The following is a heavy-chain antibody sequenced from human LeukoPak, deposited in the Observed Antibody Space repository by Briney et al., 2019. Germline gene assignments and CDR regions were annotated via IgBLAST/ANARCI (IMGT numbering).Heavy chain of an antibody. V-gene: IGHV3-9*03. Sequence: GRSLRLSCAASGFTFDDYAMHWVRQAPGKGLEWVSGISWNSGSIGYADSVKGRFTISRDNAKNSLHLQMNSLRAEDMALYYCAKGVGSSWQTEAGGDYWGQGTLVTVSS. CDR3: AKGVGSSWQTEAGGDY. D-gene: IGHD6-13*01. CDR2: ISWNSGSI. CDR1: GFTFDDYA. J-gene: IGHJ4*02.